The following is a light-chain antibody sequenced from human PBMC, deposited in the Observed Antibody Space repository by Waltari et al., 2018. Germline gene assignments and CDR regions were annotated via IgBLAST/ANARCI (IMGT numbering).Light chain of an antibody. Sequence: QSALTQPPSASGSPGQSITISCTGSARDIGAHDSVSWYQQHPGKAPKLLLYDVNRRPSGVPFRFSGSKSGNTASLTVSGLQTEDEADYYCSSYVGADTAVFGPATKVTVL. CDR3: SSYVGADTAV. CDR2: DVN. V-gene: IGLV2-8*01. J-gene: IGLJ1*01. CDR1: ARDIGAHDS.